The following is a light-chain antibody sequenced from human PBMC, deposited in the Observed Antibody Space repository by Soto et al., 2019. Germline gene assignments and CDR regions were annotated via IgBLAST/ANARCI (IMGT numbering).Light chain of an antibody. J-gene: IGKJ2*01. Sequence: DIQMTQSPSTLSASVGDRVTITCRAIQSISGWLAWYQQKPGKAPKLLIYDASSLESGVPSRFSGSESGTEYTLAISSLQPDDFGTYYCQQYKSLYTFGQRTRLEI. V-gene: IGKV1-5*01. CDR2: DAS. CDR3: QQYKSLYT. CDR1: QSISGW.